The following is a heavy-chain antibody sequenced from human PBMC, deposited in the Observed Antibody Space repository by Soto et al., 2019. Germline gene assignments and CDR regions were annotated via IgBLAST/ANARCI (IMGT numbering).Heavy chain of an antibody. D-gene: IGHD3-10*01. V-gene: IGHV1-69*01. CDR3: AREYSYGSGTYFDY. CDR1: GGSFASYA. Sequence: QVQLVQSGAEVKKPGSSVKVSCKAAGGSFASYAITWLRQAPGQGLEWMGGIIPLFNTTTYAQKFQDRVTITAYEGTNTAYMQLSSLRSEDTAVYYCAREYSYGSGTYFDYWGQGTLVIVSS. J-gene: IGHJ4*02. CDR2: IIPLFNTT.